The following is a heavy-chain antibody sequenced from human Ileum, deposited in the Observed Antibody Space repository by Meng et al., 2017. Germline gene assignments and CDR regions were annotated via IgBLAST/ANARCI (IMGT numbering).Heavy chain of an antibody. CDR3: VRDLYGYGDGAY. V-gene: IGHV1-46*01. Sequence: QVDLVQAGADGEKPGDSVNVSCNTSGNTVTTFIHWVRQAPGKGLEWMGVMNTGSSDTLTAQNFQGRLSMTRDTSTSTVYMEMSSLRSEDTAVYYCVRDLYGYGDGAYWGQGTLVTVSS. CDR2: MNTGSSDT. J-gene: IGHJ4*02. D-gene: IGHD4-17*01. CDR1: GNTVTTF.